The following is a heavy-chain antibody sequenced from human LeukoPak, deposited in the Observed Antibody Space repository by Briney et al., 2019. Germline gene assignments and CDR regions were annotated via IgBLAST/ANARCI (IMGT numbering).Heavy chain of an antibody. J-gene: IGHJ4*02. V-gene: IGHV3-21*01. CDR2: ISSSSSYI. CDR1: GFTFSSYS. D-gene: IGHD1-1*01. CDR3: ARGYSPYLKTTGNDY. Sequence: GGSLRLSCAASGFTFSSYSMNWVRQAPGKGLEWVSSISSSSSYIYYADSVKGRFTISRDNAKDSLYLQMNSLRAEDTAVYYCARGYSPYLKTTGNDYWGQGTLVTVSS.